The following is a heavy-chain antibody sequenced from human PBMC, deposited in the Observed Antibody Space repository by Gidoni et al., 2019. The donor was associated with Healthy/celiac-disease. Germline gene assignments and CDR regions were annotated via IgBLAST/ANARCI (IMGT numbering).Heavy chain of an antibody. CDR3: ASLTVVMSYFDY. CDR2: ISYDGSNK. V-gene: IGHV3-30*04. J-gene: IGHJ4*02. Sequence: QVQLVESGGGVVQPGWSLSLSCAASGFPFSSYAIHWVRQAPGKGLQWVAVISYDGSNKYYGDSVKGRFTISRDNSKNTLYLQMSSLRAEDTAVYYCASLTVVMSYFDYWGQGTLVTVSS. CDR1: GFPFSSYA. D-gene: IGHD2-15*01.